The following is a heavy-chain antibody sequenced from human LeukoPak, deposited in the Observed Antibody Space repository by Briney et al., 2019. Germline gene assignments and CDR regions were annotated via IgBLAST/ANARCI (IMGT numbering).Heavy chain of an antibody. J-gene: IGHJ4*02. D-gene: IGHD2-21*01. CDR1: GFTFSSYG. CDR2: IRYDGSNK. CDR3: AKIAGGSNPFDY. V-gene: IGHV3-30*02. Sequence: GGSLRLSCAASGFTFSSYGMHWVRQATGKGLEWVAFIRYDGSNKYYADSVRGRFTISRDNSKNTLYLQMNSLRAEDTALYYCAKIAGGSNPFDYWGQGTPVTVSS.